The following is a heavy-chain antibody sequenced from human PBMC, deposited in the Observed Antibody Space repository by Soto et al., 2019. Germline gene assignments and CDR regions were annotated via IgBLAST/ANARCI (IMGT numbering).Heavy chain of an antibody. D-gene: IGHD7-27*01. CDR2: INDSGENT. CDR3: VRDLLGSGGHFDY. V-gene: IGHV3-23*01. CDR1: GFTFSSYR. J-gene: IGHJ4*02. Sequence: EVQLLESGGGLVQPGGSLRLSCAASGFTFSSYRMSWVRQAPGKGLEWVSTINDSGENTYYTDSVKGRFTISRDNSRNTVYLQMNSLRAEDAAVYHCVRDLLGSGGHFDYWGQGTLVTVSS.